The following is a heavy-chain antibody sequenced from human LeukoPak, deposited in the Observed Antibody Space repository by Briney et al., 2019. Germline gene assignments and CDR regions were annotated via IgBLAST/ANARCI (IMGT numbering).Heavy chain of an antibody. Sequence: GGSLRLSCAASGFSFSNYEMNWVRQAPGKGLEWISYITASSTTIYYADSVNGRFTISRDNAKNALYLQMNGLRGEDTAVYYCAKGPGARGHFNWFDPWGQGTLVTVSS. D-gene: IGHD5-12*01. CDR1: GFSFSNYE. CDR2: ITASSTTI. J-gene: IGHJ5*02. V-gene: IGHV3-48*03. CDR3: AKGPGARGHFNWFDP.